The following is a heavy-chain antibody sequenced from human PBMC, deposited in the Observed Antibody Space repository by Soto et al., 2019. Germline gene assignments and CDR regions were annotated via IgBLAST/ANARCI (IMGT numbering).Heavy chain of an antibody. V-gene: IGHV1-18*04. Sequence: GASGKVSCKASGERFTTYGISWVRQAPGQGLEWMGWISTYNTNTNYAPKFQGRLLLTTDTSTTTAHMELRSLRPDDTAVYYCARWAGQVRDYGGPFDYWGQGTLVTVSS. CDR1: GERFTTYG. CDR3: ARWAGQVRDYGGPFDY. J-gene: IGHJ4*02. D-gene: IGHD4-17*01. CDR2: ISTYNTNT.